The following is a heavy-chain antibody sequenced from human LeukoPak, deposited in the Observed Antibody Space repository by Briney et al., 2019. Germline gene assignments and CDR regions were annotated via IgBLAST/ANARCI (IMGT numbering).Heavy chain of an antibody. CDR3: ASDTGYSSSWVRKYFDY. J-gene: IGHJ4*02. CDR2: ISSSSSYI. CDR1: GFTFSSYE. D-gene: IGHD6-13*01. V-gene: IGHV3-21*01. Sequence: PGGSLRLSCAASGFTFSSYEMNWVRQAPGKGLEWVSSISSSSSYIYYADSVKGRFTISRDNAKNSLYLQMNSLRAEDTAVYYCASDTGYSSSWVRKYFDYWGQGTLVTVSS.